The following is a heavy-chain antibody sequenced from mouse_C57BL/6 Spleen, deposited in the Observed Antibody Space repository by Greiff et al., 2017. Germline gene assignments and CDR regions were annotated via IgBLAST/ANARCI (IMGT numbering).Heavy chain of an antibody. CDR3: AREAYYYGNDY. D-gene: IGHD1-1*01. J-gene: IGHJ2*01. CDR2: IHPNSGST. Sequence: VQLQQPGAELVKPGASVKLSCKASGYTFTSYWMHWVKQRPGQGLEWLGMIHPNSGSTNYNEKFKSKATLTVDKSSSTAYMQLSSLTSEDSAVYYCAREAYYYGNDYWGQGTTLTVSS. CDR1: GYTFTSYW. V-gene: IGHV1-64*01.